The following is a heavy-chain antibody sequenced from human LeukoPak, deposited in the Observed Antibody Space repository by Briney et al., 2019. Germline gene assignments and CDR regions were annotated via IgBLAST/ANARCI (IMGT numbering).Heavy chain of an antibody. CDR3: ARDRGDAGTFDS. J-gene: IGHJ4*02. Sequence: ASVKVSCKASGYTFTRYAMHWVRQAPGQRLEWMGWINAGNGNTKNSQKFQGRVTITRDTSASTAYMELSSLRSEDTAVYYCARDRGDAGTFDSWGQGTPATVSS. CDR2: INAGNGNT. V-gene: IGHV1-3*01. D-gene: IGHD2-2*01. CDR1: GYTFTRYA.